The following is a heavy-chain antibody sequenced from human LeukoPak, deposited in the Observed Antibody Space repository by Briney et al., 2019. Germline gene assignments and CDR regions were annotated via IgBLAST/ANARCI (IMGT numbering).Heavy chain of an antibody. CDR3: AKGALLWFGELSGYYFDY. D-gene: IGHD3-10*01. V-gene: IGHV3-23*01. CDR2: ISGSGGST. CDR1: GFTFSSYA. Sequence: GGSLRLSCAASGFTFSSYAMSWVRQAPGKGLEWVSAISGSGGSTYYADSVKGRFTISRDNSKNTLYLQMNSLRAEDTAVYYCAKGALLWFGELSGYYFDYWGQGTLVTVSS. J-gene: IGHJ4*02.